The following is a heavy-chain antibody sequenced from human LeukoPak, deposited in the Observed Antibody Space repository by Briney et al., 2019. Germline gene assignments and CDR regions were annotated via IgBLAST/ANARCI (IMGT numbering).Heavy chain of an antibody. CDR1: GFTFSSYA. CDR2: ISGSGGST. Sequence: GGSLRLSCAASGFTFSSYAMSWVRQAPGKGLEWVSAISGSGGSTYYAGSVKGRFTISRDSSKNTLYLQMNSLRAEDTAVYYCAKVPLAVAGYYYYGMDVWGQGTTVTVSS. CDR3: AKVPLAVAGYYYYGMDV. D-gene: IGHD6-19*01. J-gene: IGHJ6*02. V-gene: IGHV3-23*01.